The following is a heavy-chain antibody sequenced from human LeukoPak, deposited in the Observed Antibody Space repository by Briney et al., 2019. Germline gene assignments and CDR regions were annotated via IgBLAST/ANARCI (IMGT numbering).Heavy chain of an antibody. CDR3: ACMPPSFREYYFDY. V-gene: IGHV3-23*01. D-gene: IGHD5-24*01. CDR2: ISGSGGST. J-gene: IGHJ4*02. Sequence: GGSLRLSCAASGFTFSSYAMSWVRQAPGKGREWVSAISGSGGSTYYADSVKGRFTISRDNSKNTLYLQMNSLRAEDTAVYYCACMPPSFREYYFDYWGQGTLVTVSS. CDR1: GFTFSSYA.